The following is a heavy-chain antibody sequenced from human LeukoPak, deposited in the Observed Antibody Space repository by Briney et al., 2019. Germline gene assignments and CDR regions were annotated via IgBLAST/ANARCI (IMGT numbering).Heavy chain of an antibody. CDR2: ITNDGSST. J-gene: IGHJ4*02. Sequence: PGGSLRLSCAASGLTFSSPWMHSVRQAPGKGLVWVSRITNDGSSTTYADSVKGRFTISRDNAKNMLYLQVNSLRAEDTAVYYCVTQQGGNPAYWGQGTLVTVSS. V-gene: IGHV3-74*01. CDR3: VTQQGGNPAY. CDR1: GLTFSSPW. D-gene: IGHD1-14*01.